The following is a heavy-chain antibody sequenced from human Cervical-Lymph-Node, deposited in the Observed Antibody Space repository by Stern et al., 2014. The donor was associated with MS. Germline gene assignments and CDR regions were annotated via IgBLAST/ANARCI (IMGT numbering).Heavy chain of an antibody. J-gene: IGHJ4*02. Sequence: QVQLVESGGGVVQPGRSLRLSCAASGFTFITYSMHWVRQAPGKGLEWVAVISSDGSNKWYEDSVEGRFTISRDNSKNTVYLQMNSLTTEDTAVYYCAGASDGNSWFGSVWSPFHYWGQGTLVTVSS. CDR3: AGASDGNSWFGSVWSPFHY. D-gene: IGHD6-13*01. CDR1: GFTFITYS. CDR2: ISSDGSNK. V-gene: IGHV3-30*04.